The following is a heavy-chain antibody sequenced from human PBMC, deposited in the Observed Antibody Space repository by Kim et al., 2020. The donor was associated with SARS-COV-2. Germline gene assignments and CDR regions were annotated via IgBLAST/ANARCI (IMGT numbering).Heavy chain of an antibody. D-gene: IGHD3-3*01. CDR2: IKQDGSEK. Sequence: GGSLRLSCAASGFTFSSYWMSWVRQAPGKGLEWVANIKQDGSEKYYVDSVKGRFTISRDNAKNSLYLQMNSLRAEDTAVYYCARASLDDFWSGDAFDIWGQGTMVTVSS. CDR3: ARASLDDFWSGDAFDI. V-gene: IGHV3-7*01. J-gene: IGHJ3*02. CDR1: GFTFSSYW.